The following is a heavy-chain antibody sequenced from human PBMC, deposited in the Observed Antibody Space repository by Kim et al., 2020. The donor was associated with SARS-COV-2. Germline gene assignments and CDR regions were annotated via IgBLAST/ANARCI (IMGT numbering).Heavy chain of an antibody. CDR2: ISAYNGNT. V-gene: IGHV1-18*01. J-gene: IGHJ3*02. CDR3: ARAAQLRRRYCSSTSCYVYAFDI. Sequence: ASVKVSCKASGYTFTSYGISWVRQAPGQGLEWMGWISAYNGNTNYAQKLQGRVTMTTDTSTSTAYMELRSLRSDDTAVYYCARAAQLRRRYCSSTSCYVYAFDIWGQGTMVTVSS. CDR1: GYTFTSYG. D-gene: IGHD2-2*01.